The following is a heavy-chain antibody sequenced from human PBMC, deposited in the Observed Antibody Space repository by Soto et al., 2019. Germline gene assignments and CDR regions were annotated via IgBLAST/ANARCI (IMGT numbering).Heavy chain of an antibody. V-gene: IGHV4-59*01. J-gene: IGHJ4*02. CDR1: GGYISSYY. CDR3: ARAVAGVFDNWNYHYYDH. D-gene: IGHD1-7*01. Sequence: SETQSLTYTVSGGYISSYYWTRILQPSGKGLEWIGYIYYSGSTNYNPSLKSRVTISVDTSKNQFSLKLSSVTAADTAVYYCARAVAGVFDNWNYHYYDHWGQGTLVTVSS. CDR2: IYYSGST.